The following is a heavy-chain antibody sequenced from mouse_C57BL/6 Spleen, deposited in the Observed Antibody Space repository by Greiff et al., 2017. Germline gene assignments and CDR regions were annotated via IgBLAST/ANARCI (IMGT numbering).Heavy chain of an antibody. CDR3: ARSKDPDGYYGAY. D-gene: IGHD2-3*01. J-gene: IGHJ2*01. CDR1: GYAFSSSW. V-gene: IGHV1-82*01. Sequence: VQLQQSGPELVKPGASVKISCKASGYAFSSSWMNWVKQRPGKGLEWIGRIYPGDGDTNYNGKFKGKATLTADKSSSTAYMQLSSLTSEDSAVYFCARSKDPDGYYGAYWGQGTTLTVSS. CDR2: IYPGDGDT.